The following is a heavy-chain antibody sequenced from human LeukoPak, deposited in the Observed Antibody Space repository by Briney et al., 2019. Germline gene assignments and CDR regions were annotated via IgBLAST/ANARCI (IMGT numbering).Heavy chain of an antibody. J-gene: IGHJ4*02. Sequence: SETLSLTCTVSGGSISSGSYYWSWIRQPAGKGLEWIGRIYTSGSTNYNPSLKSRVTISVDTSKNQFSLKLSSVTAADTAVYYCARRGPQYGSGSYYNPFDYWGQGTLVTVSS. CDR3: ARRGPQYGSGSYYNPFDY. CDR1: GGSISSGSYY. D-gene: IGHD3-10*01. CDR2: IYTSGST. V-gene: IGHV4-61*02.